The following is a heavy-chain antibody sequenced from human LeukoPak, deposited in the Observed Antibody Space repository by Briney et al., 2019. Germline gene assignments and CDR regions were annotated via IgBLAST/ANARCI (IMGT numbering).Heavy chain of an antibody. CDR1: GFTFSSYW. Sequence: GGSLRLSCAASGFTFSSYWMTWVRQAPGKGLEWVANIKQDGSEKYYVDSVKGRFTISRDNAKKSLYLQVSSLRAEDTAVYYCARGRSVDYRGQGTLVTVSS. CDR3: ARGRSVDY. J-gene: IGHJ4*02. V-gene: IGHV3-7*01. CDR2: IKQDGSEK.